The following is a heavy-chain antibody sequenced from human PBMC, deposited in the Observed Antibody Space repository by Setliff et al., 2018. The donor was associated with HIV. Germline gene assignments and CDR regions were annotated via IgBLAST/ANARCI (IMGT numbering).Heavy chain of an antibody. CDR2: IKEDGSAT. CDR3: AREGVHHNFWSGYTYYYGLDV. CDR1: GFSFSKYS. Sequence: GGSLRLSCAAFGFSFSKYSMSWVRQAPGKGLEWVANIKEDGSATYYVESVRGRFTISRDNPNNLLYLQMDSLRGEDTAVYYCAREGVHHNFWSGYTYYYGLDVWGQGTTVTV. D-gene: IGHD3-3*01. V-gene: IGHV3-7*01. J-gene: IGHJ3*01.